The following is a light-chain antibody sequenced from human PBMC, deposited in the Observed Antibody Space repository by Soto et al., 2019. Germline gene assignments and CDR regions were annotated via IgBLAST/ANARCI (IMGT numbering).Light chain of an antibody. CDR1: QSVSRNY. CDR2: GAS. V-gene: IGKV3-20*01. Sequence: EVVLTQSPGTLSLSPGERATLSCRASQSVSRNYLAWYLQKPGQAPRLLIYGASSRATGIPDRFSGSGSGTDFTLTISRLEPEDFAVYYCQQYASSPPYTFGQGTKLEIK. J-gene: IGKJ2*01. CDR3: QQYASSPPYT.